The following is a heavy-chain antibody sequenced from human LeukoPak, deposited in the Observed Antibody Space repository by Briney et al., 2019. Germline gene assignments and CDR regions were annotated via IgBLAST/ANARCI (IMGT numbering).Heavy chain of an antibody. J-gene: IGHJ4*02. D-gene: IGHD2-2*01. V-gene: IGHV4-59*12. CDR1: GGSISSYY. CDR2: IYYSGST. Sequence: PSETLSLTCTVSGGSISSYYWSWIRQPPGKGLEWIGYIYYSGSTNYNPSLKSRVTISVDTSQNQFSLRLSSVTAADTAVYYCARTKYATGPSFDLWGRGTLVTVSS. CDR3: ARTKYATGPSFDL.